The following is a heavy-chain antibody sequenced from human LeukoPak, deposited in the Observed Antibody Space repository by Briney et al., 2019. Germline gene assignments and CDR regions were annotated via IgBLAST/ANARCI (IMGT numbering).Heavy chain of an antibody. D-gene: IGHD5-18*01. CDR1: GYTLTELS. Sequence: GASVKVSCKVSGYTLTELSMHWVRQAPGKGLQWMGGFDPEDGETIYAQKFQGRVTMTEDTSTDTAYMELSSLRSEDTAVYYCATRYSYGFHYLDYLGQGTLVTVSS. J-gene: IGHJ4*02. CDR2: FDPEDGET. CDR3: ATRYSYGFHYLDY. V-gene: IGHV1-24*01.